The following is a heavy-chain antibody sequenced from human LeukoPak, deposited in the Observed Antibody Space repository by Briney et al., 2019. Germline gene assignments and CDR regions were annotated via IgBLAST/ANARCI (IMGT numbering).Heavy chain of an antibody. CDR2: IYYSGST. V-gene: IGHV4-59*01. D-gene: IGHD1-7*01. J-gene: IGHJ3*02. CDR3: ARVGTTAAFDI. CDR1: GGSISSYY. Sequence: SETLSLTCTVSGGSISSYYWSWIRQPPGKGLEWIGYIYYSGSTNYNPPLKSRVTISVDTSKNQFSLKLSSVTAADTAVYYCARVGTTAAFDIWGQGTMVTVSS.